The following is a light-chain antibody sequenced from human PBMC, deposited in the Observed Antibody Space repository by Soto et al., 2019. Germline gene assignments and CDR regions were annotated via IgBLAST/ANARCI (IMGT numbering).Light chain of an antibody. J-gene: IGLJ3*02. CDR1: SSDIGTYNY. CDR3: SSYTTTNTWV. V-gene: IGLV2-14*01. CDR2: EVN. Sequence: QSALTQPASVSASPGQSITISCTGTSSDIGTYNYVSWYQQHPGKAPKLMIFEVNNRPSWVSDRFSGSKSGNMASLTVSGLQAEDEADYYCSSYTTTNTWVFGGGTKLTVL.